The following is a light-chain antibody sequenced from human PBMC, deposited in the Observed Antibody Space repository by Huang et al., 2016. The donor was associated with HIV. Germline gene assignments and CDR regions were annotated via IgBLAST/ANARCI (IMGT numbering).Light chain of an antibody. CDR1: QSGFYKSDKRNY. CDR2: WAT. CDR3: QQYFSTPT. Sequence: IVMTQSPESLSVSLGERATINCKSSQSGFYKSDKRNYVAWYQEKPGQSPKVLIDWATTRKAGVPDRFRGSGSGTNFTLTIDSFQAEDVALYYCQQYFSTPTVGRGTKLEI. V-gene: IGKV4-1*01. J-gene: IGKJ2*01.